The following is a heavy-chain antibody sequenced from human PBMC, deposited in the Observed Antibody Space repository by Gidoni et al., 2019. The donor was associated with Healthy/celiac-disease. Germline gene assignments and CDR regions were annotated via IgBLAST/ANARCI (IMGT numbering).Heavy chain of an antibody. CDR1: GYTFTGYY. D-gene: IGHD3-22*01. J-gene: IGHJ4*02. CDR3: ARSLYYYDSSGEPSADY. Sequence: QVQLVQSGAEVKKPGASVKVSCKASGYTFTGYYMHWVRQAPGQGLEWMGWINPNSGGTNYAQKFQGRVTMTRDTSISTAYMELSRLRSDDTAVYYCARSLYYYDSSGEPSADYWGQGTLVTVSS. V-gene: IGHV1-2*02. CDR2: INPNSGGT.